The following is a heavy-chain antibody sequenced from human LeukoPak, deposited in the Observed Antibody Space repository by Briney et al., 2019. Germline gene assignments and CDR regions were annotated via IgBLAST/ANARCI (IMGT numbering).Heavy chain of an antibody. J-gene: IGHJ1*01. Sequence: ASGKVSCKASGYTFTNYAIHWVRQAPGQRLEWMGWINIGNGNTRYSQKFQGRVTITRDTSASTAYMELSSLRSEDTAVYYCSRDACSSSCPLLHWGQGTLVTVSS. CDR1: GYTFTNYA. CDR2: INIGNGNT. V-gene: IGHV1-3*04. CDR3: SRDACSSSCPLLH. D-gene: IGHD2-2*01.